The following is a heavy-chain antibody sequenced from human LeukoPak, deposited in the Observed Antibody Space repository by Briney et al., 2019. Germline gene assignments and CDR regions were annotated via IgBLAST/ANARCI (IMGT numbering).Heavy chain of an antibody. CDR1: GGSFSGYY. CDR3: GXGSGRITIFGAVIHPRPDFDY. D-gene: IGHD3-3*01. CDR2: INHSGST. V-gene: IGHV4-34*01. Sequence: SETLSLTCAVYGGSFSGYYWSWIRQPPGKGLEWIGEINHSGSTNYNPSLKSRVTISVDTSKNQFSLKLSSVTAADTAVYYCGXGSGRITIFGAVIHPRPDFDYWGQGTLVTVSS. J-gene: IGHJ4*02.